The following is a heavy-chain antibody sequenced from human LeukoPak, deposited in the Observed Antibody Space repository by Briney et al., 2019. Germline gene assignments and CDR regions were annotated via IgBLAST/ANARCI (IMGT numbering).Heavy chain of an antibody. D-gene: IGHD2-8*01. J-gene: IGHJ4*02. Sequence: PGGSLRLSCAASGFTFSSAPMSWVRQAPGKGLEWVSVIGGSGGNTNYADSVRDRFTISRDNSKNTLYLQMNSLRAEDTAVYYCAQWHTVDYWGQGTLVTVSS. CDR2: IGGSGGNT. V-gene: IGHV3-23*01. CDR1: GFTFSSAP. CDR3: AQWHTVDY.